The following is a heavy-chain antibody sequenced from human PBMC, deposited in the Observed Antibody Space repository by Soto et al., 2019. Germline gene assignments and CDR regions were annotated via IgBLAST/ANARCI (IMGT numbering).Heavy chain of an antibody. J-gene: IGHJ4*02. D-gene: IGHD4-17*01. CDR3: ARDYGDSHFDY. V-gene: IGHV4-59*01. CDR2: IYYSGST. Sequence: SETLSLTCTVSGGSLGSYYWSWIRQTPGKGLEWIGYIYYSGSTNYSPSLKSRVTISVGTSKNQFSLKLSSVTAADTAVYYCARDYGDSHFDYWGQGTLVTVSS. CDR1: GGSLGSYY.